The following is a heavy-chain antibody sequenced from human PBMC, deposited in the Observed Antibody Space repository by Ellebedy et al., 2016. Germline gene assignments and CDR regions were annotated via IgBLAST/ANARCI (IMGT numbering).Heavy chain of an antibody. CDR1: GGSFSSSY. V-gene: IGHV4-34*01. Sequence: SETLSFTCAVYGGSFSSSYWNWIRQPPGKGLEWIGEINHSGSVNYKPSLKSRVTISVDMSKNQVYLNLSSVTAADTAVYYCARRYSSGWFVPPKNWFDPWGQGTLVIVSS. CDR3: ARRYSSGWFVPPKNWFDP. CDR2: INHSGSV. J-gene: IGHJ5*02. D-gene: IGHD6-19*01.